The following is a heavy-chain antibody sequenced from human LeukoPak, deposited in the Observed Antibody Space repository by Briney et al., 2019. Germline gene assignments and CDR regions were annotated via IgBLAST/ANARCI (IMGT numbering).Heavy chain of an antibody. CDR1: GYTFRNYG. J-gene: IGHJ5*02. Sequence: ASVKVSCKTSGYTFRNYGIMWLRQAPGQGPEWMGWINGNNDNTIYAQKLQGRVTMTTDTSTSTAYMELRSLRSDDTAVYYCARPGRDGCTGTNCYSWFGPWGQGTLVTVSS. V-gene: IGHV1-18*01. CDR3: ARPGRDGCTGTNCYSWFGP. D-gene: IGHD2-2*01. CDR2: INGNNDNT.